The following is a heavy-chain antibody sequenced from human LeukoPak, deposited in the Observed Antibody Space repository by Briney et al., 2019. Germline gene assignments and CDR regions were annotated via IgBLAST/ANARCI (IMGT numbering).Heavy chain of an antibody. J-gene: IGHJ4*02. CDR3: ARSSYYDNLTGYSYYFDY. D-gene: IGHD3-9*01. V-gene: IGHV3-11*01. Sequence: GGSLRLSCAASGFTFSDYYMSWIRQAPGKGLEWVSYISSSGSTIYYADSVKGRFTISRDNAKNSLYLQMNSLRAEDTAVYYCARSSYYDNLTGYSYYFDYWGQGTLVTVSS. CDR2: ISSSGSTI. CDR1: GFTFSDYY.